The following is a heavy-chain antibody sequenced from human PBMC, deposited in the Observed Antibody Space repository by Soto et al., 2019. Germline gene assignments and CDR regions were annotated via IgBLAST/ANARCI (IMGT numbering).Heavy chain of an antibody. CDR2: ISYDGSNK. CDR1: GFTFSSYG. V-gene: IGHV3-30*18. D-gene: IGHD3-10*01. CDR3: AKARMPYGSGSPGFVY. Sequence: QVQLVESGGGVVQPGRSLRLSCAASGFTFSSYGMHWVRQAPGKGLEWVAVISYDGSNKYYADSVKGRFTISRDNSKNTLYLQMNSLRAEDTAVYYCAKARMPYGSGSPGFVYWGQGTLVTVSS. J-gene: IGHJ4*02.